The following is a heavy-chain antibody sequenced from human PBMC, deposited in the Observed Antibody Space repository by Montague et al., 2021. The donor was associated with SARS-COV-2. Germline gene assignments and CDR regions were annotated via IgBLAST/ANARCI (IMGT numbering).Heavy chain of an antibody. Sequence: SETLSLTCAVHGGSFSGYYWNWIRQPPGKGLEWIGEINHSGSANYNPSLKRRVTISVDTSKNQFSLKLNSVTAADTAVYYCARLGEGVVPVPILGVGPYYSYFYMDVWGKGATVTVSS. D-gene: IGHD2-2*02. J-gene: IGHJ6*03. CDR2: INHSGSA. CDR3: ARLGEGVVPVPILGVGPYYSYFYMDV. V-gene: IGHV4-34*01. CDR1: GGSFSGYY.